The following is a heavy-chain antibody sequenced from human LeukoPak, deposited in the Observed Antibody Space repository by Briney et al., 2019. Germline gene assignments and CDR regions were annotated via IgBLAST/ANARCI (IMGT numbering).Heavy chain of an antibody. V-gene: IGHV4-59*11. CDR2: IYYSGTT. CDR1: GGSISSHY. D-gene: IGHD2-2*01. CDR3: ARASCSSTSCYAVPFDI. J-gene: IGHJ3*02. Sequence: SETLSLTCTVSGGSISSHYWSWIRQPPGKGLEWIGYIYYSGTTNYNPSLKSRVTISVDTSKNQFSLKLSSVTAADTAVYYCARASCSSTSCYAVPFDIWGQGTTVTVSS.